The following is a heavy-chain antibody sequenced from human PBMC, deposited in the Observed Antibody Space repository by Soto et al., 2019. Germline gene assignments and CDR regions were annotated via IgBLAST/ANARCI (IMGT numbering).Heavy chain of an antibody. CDR3: AKTSVSYCSGGSCYPNWFDP. CDR1: SGSISSSNW. J-gene: IGHJ5*02. D-gene: IGHD2-15*01. Sequence: SETLSLTCAVSSGSISSSNWWSWVRQPPGKGLEWIGEIYHSGSTTYNPSLKSRVTMSVDKSKNQFSLNLSSVTAADTAVYYCAKTSVSYCSGGSCYPNWFDPWGQGTLVTVSS. V-gene: IGHV4-4*02. CDR2: IYHSGST.